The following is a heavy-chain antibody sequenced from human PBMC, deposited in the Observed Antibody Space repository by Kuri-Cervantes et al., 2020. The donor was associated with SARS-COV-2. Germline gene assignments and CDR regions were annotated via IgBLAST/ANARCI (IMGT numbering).Heavy chain of an antibody. CDR3: ARVHDSSGYKSLDI. J-gene: IGHJ3*02. CDR2: IYTSGST. CDR1: GGSISSYY. D-gene: IGHD3-22*01. Sequence: SETLSLTCTVSGGSISSYYRSWIRQPAGKGLEWIGRIYTSGSTNYNPSLKSRVTISVDTSKNQFSLKLSSVTAADTAVYYCARVHDSSGYKSLDIWGQGTMVTVSS. V-gene: IGHV4-4*07.